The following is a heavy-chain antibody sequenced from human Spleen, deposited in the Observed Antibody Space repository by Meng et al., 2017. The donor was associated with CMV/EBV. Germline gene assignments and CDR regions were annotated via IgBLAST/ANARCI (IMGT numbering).Heavy chain of an antibody. V-gene: IGHV4-34*01. D-gene: IGHD2-8*01. CDR1: CVPFIPYY. CDR3: ALIAGYCSTSNCPDY. J-gene: IGHJ4*02. Sequence: VSCVPFIPYYYSWIRQSPVKGLELIGDINRSGSINYNPSLKSRVTVSLDPSKNQFSLTLSSVTAADTAVYYCALIAGYCSTSNCPDYWGQGTLVTVSS. CDR2: INRSGSI.